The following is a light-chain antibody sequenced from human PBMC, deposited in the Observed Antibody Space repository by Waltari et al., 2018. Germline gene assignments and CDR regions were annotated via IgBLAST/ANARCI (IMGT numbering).Light chain of an antibody. Sequence: EIVLTQSPATLSLSPGERATLSCRASQSVSSYLAWYQQKPGQAPRLLIYDASNRATGIPARFSGSGSGTDFTLTISSLEPEDFAVYYCQQRSNWPPPRITFGQGTRLEIK. CDR2: DAS. J-gene: IGKJ5*01. V-gene: IGKV3-11*01. CDR3: QQRSNWPPPRIT. CDR1: QSVSSY.